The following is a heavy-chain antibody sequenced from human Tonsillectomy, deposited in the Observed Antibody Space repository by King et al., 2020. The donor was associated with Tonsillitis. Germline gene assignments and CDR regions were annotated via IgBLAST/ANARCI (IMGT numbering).Heavy chain of an antibody. J-gene: IGHJ6*02. CDR1: GFTFSSYW. CDR3: ARDEWVVVQRLYYYYGMDV. Sequence: VQLVESGGGLVQPGGSLRLSCAASGFTFSSYWMSCVRQAPGKGLEWVANIKQDGSEKYYVDSVKGRFTISRDNAKNSLYLQMNSLRAEDTAVYYCARDEWVVVQRLYYYYGMDVWGQGTTVTVSS. CDR2: IKQDGSEK. V-gene: IGHV3-7*01. D-gene: IGHD2-2*01.